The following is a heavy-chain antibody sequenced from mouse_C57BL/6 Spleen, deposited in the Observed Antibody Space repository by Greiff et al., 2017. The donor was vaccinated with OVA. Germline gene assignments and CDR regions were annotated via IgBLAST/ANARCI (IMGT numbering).Heavy chain of an antibody. CDR3: ARLELGFAY. CDR1: GFTFSDYY. D-gene: IGHD4-1*01. Sequence: DVMLVESGGGLVQPGGSLKLSCAASGFTFSDYYMYWVRQTPEKRLEWVAYISNGGGSTYYPDTVKGRFTISRDNAKNTLYLQMSRLKSEDTAMYYCARLELGFAYWGQGTLVTVSA. V-gene: IGHV5-12*01. J-gene: IGHJ3*01. CDR2: ISNGGGST.